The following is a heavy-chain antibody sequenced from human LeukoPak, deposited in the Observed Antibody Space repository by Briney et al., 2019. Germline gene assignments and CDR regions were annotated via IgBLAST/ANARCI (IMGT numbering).Heavy chain of an antibody. Sequence: PGGSLRLSCAASGFTFSNYWMHWVRQAPGKGLVWVSRINPDGSSTSYADSVKGRFTISRDNAKNTLYLQMNSLRAEDTAVYYCAKDQALGYFDLWGRGTLVTVSS. CDR1: GFTFSNYW. CDR3: AKDQALGYFDL. CDR2: INPDGSST. J-gene: IGHJ2*01. V-gene: IGHV3-74*01.